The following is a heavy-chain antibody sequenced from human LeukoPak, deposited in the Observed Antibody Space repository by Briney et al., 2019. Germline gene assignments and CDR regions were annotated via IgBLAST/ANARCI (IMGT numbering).Heavy chain of an antibody. CDR3: ASVPAAILGVDY. V-gene: IGHV3-30*04. Sequence: PGGSLRLSCAASGFTFSSYAMHWVRQAPGKGLEWVAVISYDGSNKYYADSVKGRFTISRDNSKNTLYLQMTSLRAEDTAVYYCASVPAAILGVDYWGQGTLVTVSS. CDR1: GFTFSSYA. CDR2: ISYDGSNK. J-gene: IGHJ4*02. D-gene: IGHD2-2*02.